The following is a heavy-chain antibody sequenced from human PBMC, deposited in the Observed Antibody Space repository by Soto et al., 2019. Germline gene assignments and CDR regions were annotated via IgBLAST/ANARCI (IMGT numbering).Heavy chain of an antibody. Sequence: QVQLVQSGAEVKKPGSSVKVSCKASGGTFSSNAISWVRQAPGQGLEWMGGIIPIFGTANYAQKFQGRVTMTADESTRKSYMELSSVRSEDTAVYYCARSPSCSGGSCYPFYVDYWGQGTLVTVSS. CDR1: GGTFSSNA. J-gene: IGHJ4*02. V-gene: IGHV1-69*12. CDR2: IIPIFGTA. D-gene: IGHD2-15*01. CDR3: ARSPSCSGGSCYPFYVDY.